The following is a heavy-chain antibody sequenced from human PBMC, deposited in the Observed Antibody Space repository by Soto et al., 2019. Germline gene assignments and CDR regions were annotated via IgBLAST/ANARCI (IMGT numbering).Heavy chain of an antibody. CDR3: ARGRDGYNPDY. CDR2: IWYDGSNK. V-gene: IGHV3-33*01. Sequence: QVQLVESGGGVVQPGRSLRLSCAASEFTFRNYGMHWVRQAPGKGLEWMAVIWYDGSNKYYADSVKGRFTISRDNSKNTLYLQMNSLRDEDTAVYYWARGRDGYNPDYWGQGTLVTVSS. CDR1: EFTFRNYG. D-gene: IGHD5-12*01. J-gene: IGHJ4*02.